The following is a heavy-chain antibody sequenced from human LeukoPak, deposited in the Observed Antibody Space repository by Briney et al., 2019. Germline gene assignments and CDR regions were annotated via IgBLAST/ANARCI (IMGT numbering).Heavy chain of an antibody. CDR1: GGSISSYY. J-gene: IGHJ4*02. CDR3: ARDARIAAAGTGYFDY. D-gene: IGHD6-13*01. Sequence: PSETLSLTCTVSGGSISSYYWSWIRQPPGKGLEWIGYIYYSGSTNYNPSLKSRVTISVDTSKNQFSLKLSSVTAADTAVYYCARDARIAAAGTGYFDYWGQGTLVTVSS. CDR2: IYYSGST. V-gene: IGHV4-59*01.